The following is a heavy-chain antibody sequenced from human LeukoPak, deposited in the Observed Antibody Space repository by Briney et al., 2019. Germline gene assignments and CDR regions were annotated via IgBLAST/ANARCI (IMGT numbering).Heavy chain of an antibody. D-gene: IGHD1-26*01. CDR3: ARDNSGSPEYYFDY. Sequence: GGSLRLSCAASGFTFSAHAIHWVRQAPGKGLDWVAVILYDGYNKYYADSAKGRFTISRDNSKNTLYLEMNSLRAEDTAVYFCARDNSGSPEYYFDYWGQGTLVTVSS. CDR1: GFTFSAHA. V-gene: IGHV3-30-3*01. J-gene: IGHJ4*02. CDR2: ILYDGYNK.